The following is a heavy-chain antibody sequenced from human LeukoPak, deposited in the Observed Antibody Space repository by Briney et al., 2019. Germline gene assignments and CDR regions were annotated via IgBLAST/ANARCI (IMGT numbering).Heavy chain of an antibody. CDR1: GFTFRSYS. Sequence: GGSLRLSCAASGFTFRSYSMNWVRQAPGKGLEWVSSISSSSSYIYYSDSVKGRFTISRDNAKNSLYLQMNSLRAEDTAVYYCARGADCSSTSCYIDFYYWGQGTLVTVSS. V-gene: IGHV3-21*01. J-gene: IGHJ4*02. CDR2: ISSSSSYI. D-gene: IGHD2-2*02. CDR3: ARGADCSSTSCYIDFYY.